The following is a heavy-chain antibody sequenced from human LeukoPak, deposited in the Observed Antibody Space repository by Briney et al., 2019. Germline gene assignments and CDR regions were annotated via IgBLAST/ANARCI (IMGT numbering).Heavy chain of an antibody. CDR3: ARDQGQLGAFDI. V-gene: IGHV3-23*01. CDR1: GFTFSSYA. D-gene: IGHD6-13*01. CDR2: IIRGGST. J-gene: IGHJ3*02. Sequence: GGPLRLSCAASGFTFSSYAMSWVRQAPGKGLEWVSSIIRGGSTYNADSVKGRFTISRDNSKNTLYLQMNSLRAEDTAVYYCARDQGQLGAFDIWGQGTMVTVSS.